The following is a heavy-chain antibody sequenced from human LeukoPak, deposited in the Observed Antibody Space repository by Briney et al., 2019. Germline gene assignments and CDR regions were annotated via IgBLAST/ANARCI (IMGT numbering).Heavy chain of an antibody. J-gene: IGHJ6*03. CDR3: AKDLGAGLPYYIDV. V-gene: IGHV3-30*02. CDR2: IREDGTNK. CDR1: GFTFSSYG. D-gene: IGHD6-13*01. Sequence: PGGSLRLSCAASGFTFSSYGMRCGRQAPGKWLEWGAFIREDGTNKYYPDSVECRFTISRDNSKNTRCRQMNSLRAEDTAVYHCAKDLGAGLPYYIDVWGKGTPVTISS.